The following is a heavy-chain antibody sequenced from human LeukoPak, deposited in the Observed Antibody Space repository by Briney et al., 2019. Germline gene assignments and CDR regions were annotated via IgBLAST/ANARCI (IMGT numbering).Heavy chain of an antibody. D-gene: IGHD1-26*01. V-gene: IGHV1-69*04. CDR2: IIPILGIA. CDR1: GGTFSSYA. Sequence: ASVKVSCKASGGTFSSYAISWVRQAPGQGLEWMGRIIPILGIANYAQKFQGRVTITADKSTSTAYMELSSLRSEDTAVYYCARGVGATADDAFDIWGQGTMVTVSS. J-gene: IGHJ3*02. CDR3: ARGVGATADDAFDI.